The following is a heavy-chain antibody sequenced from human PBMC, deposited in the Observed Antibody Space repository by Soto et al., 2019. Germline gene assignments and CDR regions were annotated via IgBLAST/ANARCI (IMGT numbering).Heavy chain of an antibody. J-gene: IGHJ4*02. CDR2: ISAYNGNT. D-gene: IGHD3-22*01. CDR1: GYTFTSYG. CDR3: ARGYGYYYYDSSGYFDY. V-gene: IGHV1-18*01. Sequence: ASVKVSCKASGYTFTSYGISWVRQAPGQGLEWMGWISAYNGNTNYAQKLQGRVTMTTDTSTSTAYMELRSLRSDDTAVYYCARGYGYYYYDSSGYFDYWGQGTLVTVSS.